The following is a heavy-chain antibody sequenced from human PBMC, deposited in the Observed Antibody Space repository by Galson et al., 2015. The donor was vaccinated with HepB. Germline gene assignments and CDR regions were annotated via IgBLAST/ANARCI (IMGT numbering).Heavy chain of an antibody. CDR1: GSTFSSYG. CDR2: IWYDGSHK. V-gene: IGHV3-33*01. Sequence: SLRLSCAASGSTFSSYGMHWVRQAPGKGLEWVSIIWYDGSHKFYADSVKGRFTISRDNSKNTLYLQMNSLRAEDTAVYYCVRDGLNDYGDYVLDYWGQGTLVTVSS. J-gene: IGHJ4*02. CDR3: VRDGLNDYGDYVLDY. D-gene: IGHD4-17*01.